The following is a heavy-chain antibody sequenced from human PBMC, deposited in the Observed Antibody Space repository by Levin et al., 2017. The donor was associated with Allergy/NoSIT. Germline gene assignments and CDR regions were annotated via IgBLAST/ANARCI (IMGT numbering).Heavy chain of an antibody. D-gene: IGHD4-23*01. J-gene: IGHJ3*02. CDR2: ISSSGSTI. V-gene: IGHV3-11*01. CDR3: ARALRWPNAFDI. Sequence: GESLKISCAASAFTFSDYYMSWIRQAPGKGLEWVSYISSSGSTIYYADSVKGRFTISRDNAKNSLYLQMNSLRAEDTAVYYCARALRWPNAFDIWGQGTLVTVS. CDR1: AFTFSDYY.